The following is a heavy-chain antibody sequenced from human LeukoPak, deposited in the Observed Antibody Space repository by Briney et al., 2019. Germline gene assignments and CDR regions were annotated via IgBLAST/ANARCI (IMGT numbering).Heavy chain of an antibody. CDR1: GITFSNYN. Sequence: PGGSLRLSCAAPGITFSNYNMNWLRQAPGKGLEWISSITSSSSYTFYADSVKGRFTISRDNAKNSLHLQMNSLRVADTAIYYCARDPYNGAYSEGYYYYYMDVWGKGPTVTVSS. D-gene: IGHD1-1*01. CDR3: ARDPYNGAYSEGYYYYYMDV. CDR2: ITSSSSYT. V-gene: IGHV3-21*01. J-gene: IGHJ6*03.